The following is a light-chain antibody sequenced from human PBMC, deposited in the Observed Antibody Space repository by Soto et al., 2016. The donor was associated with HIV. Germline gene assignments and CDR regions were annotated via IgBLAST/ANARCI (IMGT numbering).Light chain of an antibody. Sequence: DIVMTQTLLSLSVTPGQPASISCRSDQSLLHSDGKTYLSWYLQKTGQPPHLLIYEVSKRFSGVPNRFSGSGSGTDFTLEISRVEADDVGVYYCMHSLELPITFGPGTPLEIK. CDR3: MHSLELPIT. V-gene: IGKV2D-29*01. CDR2: EVS. J-gene: IGKJ5*01. CDR1: QSLLHSDGKTY.